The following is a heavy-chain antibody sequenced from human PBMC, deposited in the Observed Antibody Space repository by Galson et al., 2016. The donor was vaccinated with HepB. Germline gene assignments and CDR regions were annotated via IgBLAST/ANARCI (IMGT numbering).Heavy chain of an antibody. V-gene: IGHV3-30*03. D-gene: IGHD4-23*01. CDR3: ARGLRWYWYLDV. Sequence: SLRLSCAASGFTFSTYGMHWVRQAPGKGLEWVALISTDESNKYYGDSVKGRFTISRDNSKNTLYLQMNSLRADDTAVYYCARGLRWYWYLDVWGRGTLVTVSS. J-gene: IGHJ2*01. CDR1: GFTFSTYG. CDR2: ISTDESNK.